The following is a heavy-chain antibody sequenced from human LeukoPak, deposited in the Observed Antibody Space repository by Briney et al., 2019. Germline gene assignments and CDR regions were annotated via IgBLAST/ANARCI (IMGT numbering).Heavy chain of an antibody. D-gene: IGHD3-3*01. CDR3: ARDTYYDFWSGYYRGGLDY. V-gene: IGHV3-7*01. CDR1: EFTFSSYW. CDR2: INQDGSEK. Sequence: PGGSLRLSCAASEFTFSSYWMSWVRQAPGKGLEWVANINQDGSEKYYVDSVKGRFTISRDNAKNSLYLQMNSLRAEDTAVYYCARDTYYDFWSGYYRGGLDYWGQGNLVTVSS. J-gene: IGHJ4*02.